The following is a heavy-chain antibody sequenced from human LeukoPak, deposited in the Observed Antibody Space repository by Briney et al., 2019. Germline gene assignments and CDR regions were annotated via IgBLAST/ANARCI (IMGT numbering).Heavy chain of an antibody. CDR1: GYTFTIYG. CDR2: INPNSGGT. D-gene: IGHD6-13*01. V-gene: IGHV1-2*02. CDR3: ARVSRYSSSWYSFDY. Sequence: GASVKVSCKTSGYTFTIYGISWVRQAPGQGLEWMGWINPNSGGTNYAQKFQGRVTMTRDTSISTAYMELSRLRSDDTAVYYCARVSRYSSSWYSFDYWGQGTLVTVSS. J-gene: IGHJ4*02.